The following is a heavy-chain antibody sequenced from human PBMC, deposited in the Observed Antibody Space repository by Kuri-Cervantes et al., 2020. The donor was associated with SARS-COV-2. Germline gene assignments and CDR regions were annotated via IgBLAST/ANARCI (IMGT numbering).Heavy chain of an antibody. CDR3: ARLHGWGFYYYMDV. CDR1: GGSISSGGYS. J-gene: IGHJ6*03. CDR2: IYHSGST. Sequence: SETLSLTCAVSGGSISSGGYSWSWIRQPPGKGLEWIGYIYHSGSTYYNPSLKSRVTISVDTSKNQFSLKLSSVTAADTAVYYCARLHGWGFYYYMDVWGKGTTVTVSS. V-gene: IGHV4-30-2*01. D-gene: IGHD1-26*01.